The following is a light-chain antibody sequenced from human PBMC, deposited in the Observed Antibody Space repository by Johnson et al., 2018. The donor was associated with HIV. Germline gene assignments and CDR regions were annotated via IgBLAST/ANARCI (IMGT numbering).Light chain of an antibody. CDR1: SSNIGNNY. J-gene: IGLJ1*01. V-gene: IGLV1-51*02. CDR2: ENN. Sequence: QSVLTQPPSVSAAPGQKVTISCSGSSSNIGNNYVSWYQQSPGTSPKLLIYENNKRPSGIPDRFSGSKSGTSATLGITGLQTGDEADYYCETWDSSLSACFGTCTKVTVL. CDR3: ETWDSSLSAC.